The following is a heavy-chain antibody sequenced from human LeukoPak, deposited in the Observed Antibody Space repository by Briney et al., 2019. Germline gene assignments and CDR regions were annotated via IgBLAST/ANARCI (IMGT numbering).Heavy chain of an antibody. CDR3: ARGPYYYGSGSYLSYYYMDV. CDR2: MNPNSGNT. D-gene: IGHD3-10*01. Sequence: ASVKVSCKASGYTFTSYDINWVRQATGQGLEWMGWMNPNSGNTGYAQKFQCRVTMTRNTSISTAYMELSSLRSEDTAVYYCARGPYYYGSGSYLSYYYMDVWGKGTTVTVSS. J-gene: IGHJ6*03. CDR1: GYTFTSYD. V-gene: IGHV1-8*01.